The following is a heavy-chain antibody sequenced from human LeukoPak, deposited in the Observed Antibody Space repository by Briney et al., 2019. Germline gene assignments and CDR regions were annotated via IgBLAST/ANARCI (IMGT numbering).Heavy chain of an antibody. CDR2: ISDSGGST. J-gene: IGHJ5*02. V-gene: IGHV3-23*01. CDR3: ARDGLSYTNPNNWFDP. CDR1: GFTFSSNA. D-gene: IGHD2-2*02. Sequence: GGSLRLSCAASGFTFSSNAMSWVRQAPGKGLEWVSGISDSGGSTYYADSVKGRFTISRDNAKNSLYLQMNSLRAEDTAVYYCARDGLSYTNPNNWFDPWGQGTLVTVSS.